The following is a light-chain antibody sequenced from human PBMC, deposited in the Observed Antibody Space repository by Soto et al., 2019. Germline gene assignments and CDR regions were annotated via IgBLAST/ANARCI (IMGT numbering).Light chain of an antibody. CDR1: SSNIGAAYD. CDR2: RTN. CDR3: ATWDASLNGFYV. V-gene: IGLV1-47*01. Sequence: QSVLTQSHSVSGAPGQRVTISCTGTSSNIGAAYDVNWYRHLPGTAPKLLIYRTNQRPSGVPDRFSGSKSGTSASLAISGLRSDDEADYFCATWDASLNGFYVFGTGTKLTV. J-gene: IGLJ1*01.